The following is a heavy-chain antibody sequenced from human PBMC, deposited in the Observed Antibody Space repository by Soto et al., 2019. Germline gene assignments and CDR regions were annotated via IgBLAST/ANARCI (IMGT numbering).Heavy chain of an antibody. CDR1: GFTFDTYA. D-gene: IGHD6-19*01. V-gene: IGHV3-21*01. Sequence: PGGSLRLSCVASGFTFDTYALNWVRQAPGKGLEWVSSISSSSSYIYYADSVKGRFTISRDNAKNSLYLQMNSLRAEDTAVYYCARETIAVAGTRGYYFDYWGQGTLVTVSS. J-gene: IGHJ4*02. CDR3: ARETIAVAGTRGYYFDY. CDR2: ISSSSSYI.